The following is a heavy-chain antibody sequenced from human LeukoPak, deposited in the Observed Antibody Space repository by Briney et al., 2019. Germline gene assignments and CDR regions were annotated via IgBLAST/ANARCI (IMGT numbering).Heavy chain of an antibody. J-gene: IGHJ6*02. CDR1: GFTVNNNH. D-gene: IGHD3-16*01. CDR2: ISSSSSYI. CDR3: ARANYDYYGMDV. V-gene: IGHV3-21*01. Sequence: PGGSLRLSCAASGFTVNNNHMSWVRQAPGKGLEWVSSISSSSSYIYYADSVKGRFTISRDNAKNSLYLQMNSLRAEDTAVYYCARANYDYYGMDVWGQGTTVTVSS.